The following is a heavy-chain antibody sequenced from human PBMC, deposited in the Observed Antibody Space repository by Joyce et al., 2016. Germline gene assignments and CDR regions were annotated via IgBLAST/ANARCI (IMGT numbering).Heavy chain of an antibody. V-gene: IGHV3-30*18. CDR1: GLTLSNYG. Sequence: QVQLVESGGGVVQPGRSLRLSCNASGLTLSNYGVHWVRQAPGKGMEWVAVISYDGVYKYYSDSVKGRFTISRDNSRDTLFLEMNSLRAEDTAVYYCAKILTAGYSSGWFLDYWGQGTLVTVSS. J-gene: IGHJ4*02. CDR2: ISYDGVYK. D-gene: IGHD6-25*01. CDR3: AKILTAGYSSGWFLDY.